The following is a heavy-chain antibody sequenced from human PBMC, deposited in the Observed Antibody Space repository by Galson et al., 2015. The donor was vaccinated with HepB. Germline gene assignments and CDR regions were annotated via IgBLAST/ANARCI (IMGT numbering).Heavy chain of an antibody. CDR3: AREGGSGIYYNGAGVEYGMDV. Sequence: SLRLSCAASGFIFSSHGMHWVRQAPGKGLEWVAVIWYDGSNKYYADSVKGRFTISRDNSKNTLYLQMNSLRAEDTAVYYCAREGGSGIYYNGAGVEYGMDVWGQGTTVTVSS. CDR1: GFIFSSHG. V-gene: IGHV3-33*01. D-gene: IGHD3-10*01. CDR2: IWYDGSNK. J-gene: IGHJ6*02.